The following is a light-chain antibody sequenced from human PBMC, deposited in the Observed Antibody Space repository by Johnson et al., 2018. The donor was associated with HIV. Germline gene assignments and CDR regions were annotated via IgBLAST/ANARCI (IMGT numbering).Light chain of an antibody. CDR2: ENN. CDR3: LACETGPRPYV. J-gene: IGLJ1*01. Sequence: QSVLTQSPSVSAAPGQKVTISCSGSSSNIGNNYVSWYQQVPGTAPKLLIHENNKRPSGIPDRFSGSKSGTSATLGITGLQTGDEADYYCLACETGPRPYVFGTGTKVPVL. CDR1: SSNIGNNY. V-gene: IGLV1-51*02.